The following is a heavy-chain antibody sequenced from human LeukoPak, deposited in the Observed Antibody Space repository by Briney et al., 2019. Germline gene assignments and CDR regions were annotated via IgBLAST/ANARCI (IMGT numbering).Heavy chain of an antibody. V-gene: IGHV1-2*06. CDR1: GYTFTGYF. CDR2: INPNSGGT. Sequence: ASVKVSCKASGYTFTGYFINWMRQAPGQGLEWMGRINPNSGGTNYAQKFQGRVAMTRDTSITTAYMEMSWLTSDDTAVYYCARGDSSGYPLYWGQGTLVTVSS. J-gene: IGHJ4*02. D-gene: IGHD3-22*01. CDR3: ARGDSSGYPLY.